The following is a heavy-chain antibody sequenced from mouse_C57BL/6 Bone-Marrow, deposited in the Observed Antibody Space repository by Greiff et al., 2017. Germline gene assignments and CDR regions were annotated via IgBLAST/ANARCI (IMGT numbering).Heavy chain of an antibody. J-gene: IGHJ3*01. CDR3: AREGGLRRWFAY. D-gene: IGHD2-2*01. CDR2: IAPSASYT. CDR1: GYTFTSYW. Sequence: QVQLQQPGAELVQPGASVKLSCKASGYTFTSYWMQWVKQRPGQGLEWIGEIAPSASYTNYNQKFKGKATLTVDTSSSTAYMQLSSLTSEDSAVYYCAREGGLRRWFAYWGQGTLVTVSA. V-gene: IGHV1-50*01.